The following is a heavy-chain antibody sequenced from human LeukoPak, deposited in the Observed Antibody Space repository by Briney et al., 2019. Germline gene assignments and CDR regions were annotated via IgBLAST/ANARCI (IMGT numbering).Heavy chain of an antibody. CDR1: GFSLSTSGLG. J-gene: IGHJ4*02. D-gene: IGHD1-14*01. Sequence: ESGPTLEKPTQTLTLTCTFSGFSLSTSGLGVAWIRQPPGKALEWLALIHGDDNKRYNPSLRSRLIITKDTSKNQVVLTMTNMDPVDTATYYCAHDVPGAEGFDYWGQGILVTVSS. CDR3: AHDVPGAEGFDY. V-gene: IGHV2-5*02. CDR2: IHGDDNK.